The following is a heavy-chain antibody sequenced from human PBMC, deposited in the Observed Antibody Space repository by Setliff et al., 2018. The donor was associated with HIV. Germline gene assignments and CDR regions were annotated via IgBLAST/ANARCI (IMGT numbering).Heavy chain of an antibody. V-gene: IGHV3-72*01. CDR1: GFMFSDHY. J-gene: IGHJ4*02. Sequence: GGSLRLSCAASGFMFSDHYMDWVRQAPGKGLEWVGRVRKKVNSYTTEYAASVKGRFTISRDNSKNTLYLLVHSLRAEDTAVYYCARGGPPNDYSYYFDSWGQGTLVTVS. CDR2: VRKKVNSYTT. D-gene: IGHD4-17*01. CDR3: ARGGPPNDYSYYFDS.